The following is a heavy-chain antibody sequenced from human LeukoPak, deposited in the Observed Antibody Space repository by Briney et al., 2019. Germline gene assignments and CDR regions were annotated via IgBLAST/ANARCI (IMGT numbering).Heavy chain of an antibody. D-gene: IGHD6-19*01. V-gene: IGHV3-30*04. Sequence: PGGSLRLSCAASGFTFSSYAMHWVRQAPGKGLELVALISYDGTNKNYADSVKRRFTISRDDSKNTLFLQMNSLRAEDTAVYYCARLKAVAGTAYYFDYWGQGTLVTVSS. CDR1: GFTFSSYA. CDR3: ARLKAVAGTAYYFDY. J-gene: IGHJ4*02. CDR2: ISYDGTNK.